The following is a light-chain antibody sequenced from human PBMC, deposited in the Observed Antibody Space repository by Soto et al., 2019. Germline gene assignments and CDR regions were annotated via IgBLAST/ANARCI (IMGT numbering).Light chain of an antibody. J-gene: IGKJ1*01. CDR1: QSVSSSY. CDR2: GAS. V-gene: IGKV3-15*01. CDR3: QQYNDWPRT. Sequence: EIVLTQSPGTLSLSPGERATFSCRASQSVSSSYIAWYQQKRDQAPRLLIFGASTRAIGSPARFRGSGSGTQFTLTISSLQSEDFAVYYCQQYNDWPRTFGQGTKVDIK.